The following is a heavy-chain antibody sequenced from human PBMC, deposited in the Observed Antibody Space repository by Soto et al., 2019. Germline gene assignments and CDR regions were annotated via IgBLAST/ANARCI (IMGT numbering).Heavy chain of an antibody. V-gene: IGHV4-31*03. CDR3: ARDGSSTANWLDT. CDR1: GASLHIGGYY. Sequence: SETLSLTCTVSGASLHIGGYYWAWIRQNPGKGLEWIGYIYYTGVTYYNPSLGSRVNISVDTSKNQFSLELTSVTAADAAVYYCARDGSSTANWLDTCGQGRMVTVYS. D-gene: IGHD2-2*01. J-gene: IGHJ5*02. CDR2: IYYTGVT.